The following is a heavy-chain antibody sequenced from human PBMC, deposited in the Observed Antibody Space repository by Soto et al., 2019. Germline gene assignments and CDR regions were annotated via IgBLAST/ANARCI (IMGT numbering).Heavy chain of an antibody. V-gene: IGHV3-64D*08. Sequence: QPGGSLRLSCAASGFTFRTYAMHWVRQAPGKRLEYVSAMTNDGSATFYADSVKGRVTISRDNSRNTLYLQMSSLRVEDSAVYYCVKDCGAWPRDFDYWGQGTLVTVSS. CDR3: VKDCGAWPRDFDY. J-gene: IGHJ4*02. D-gene: IGHD2-21*01. CDR1: GFTFRTYA. CDR2: MTNDGSAT.